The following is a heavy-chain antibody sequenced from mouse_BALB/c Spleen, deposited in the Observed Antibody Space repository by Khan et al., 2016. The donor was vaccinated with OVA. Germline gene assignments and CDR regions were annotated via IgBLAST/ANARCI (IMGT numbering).Heavy chain of an antibody. CDR1: GYTFTDYV. Sequence: QVQLQQSGPELVKPGASVKMSCKASGYTFTDYVINWVKQRTGQGLEWIGDIYPGSGSTYYNEKFKGKAKLTADKSSNTAYMQLSSLTFEDSAFYFCARGGYSVFAYWGQGTLVTVSA. D-gene: IGHD1-1*01. V-gene: IGHV1-77*01. CDR3: ARGGYSVFAY. J-gene: IGHJ3*01. CDR2: IYPGSGST.